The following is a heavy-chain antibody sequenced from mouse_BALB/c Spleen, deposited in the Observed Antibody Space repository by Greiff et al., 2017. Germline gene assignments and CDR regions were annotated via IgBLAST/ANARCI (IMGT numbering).Heavy chain of an antibody. J-gene: IGHJ4*01. Sequence: EVKVVESGGGLVKLGGSLKLSCAVSGFSFSSYYMSWVRQTPEKRLELVAAINSNGGSTYYSDTVKGRFIISRDNAKNTLYLQMSSLKSEDTALYYCARHETMRDAMDYWGQGTSVTVSS. CDR3: ARHETMRDAMDY. V-gene: IGHV5-6-2*01. D-gene: IGHD2-4*01. CDR1: GFSFSSYY. CDR2: INSNGGST.